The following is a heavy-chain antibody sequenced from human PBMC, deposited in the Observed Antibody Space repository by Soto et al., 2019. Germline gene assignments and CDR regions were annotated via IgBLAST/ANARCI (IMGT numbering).Heavy chain of an antibody. CDR3: ARDSRSSGWYKTDVTVTCDY. J-gene: IGHJ4*02. D-gene: IGHD6-19*01. Sequence: ASVKVSCKASGYTFTGYYMHWVRQAPGQGLEWMGWINPNSGGTNYAQKFQGRVTMTRDTSISTAYMELSRLRSDDTAVYYCARDSRSSGWYKTDVTVTCDYWGQGTLVTVPQ. CDR1: GYTFTGYY. V-gene: IGHV1-2*02. CDR2: INPNSGGT.